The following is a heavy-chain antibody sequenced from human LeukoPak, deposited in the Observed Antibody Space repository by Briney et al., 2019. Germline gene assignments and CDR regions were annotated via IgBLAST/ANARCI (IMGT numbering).Heavy chain of an antibody. V-gene: IGHV3-23*01. CDR3: AKATGNLGN. J-gene: IGHJ4*02. CDR2: ISNNDGST. Sequence: PGGSLRLSCAASGFTFSSYAMSWCRQAPGKGLEWVSTISNNDGSTYYADSVKGRFTISRDNSKNTLYLQIYTLTADDTAIYYCAKATGNLGNWGQGTQVTVSS. CDR1: GFTFSSYA. D-gene: IGHD1-1*01.